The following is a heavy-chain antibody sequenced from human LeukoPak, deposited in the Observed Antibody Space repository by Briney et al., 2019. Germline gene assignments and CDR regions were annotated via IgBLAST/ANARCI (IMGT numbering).Heavy chain of an antibody. Sequence: PSSPRYLPCSASDGPFSAYYWPWIPKPPGKGPKWTAEITHCGRTNYNPSLKSRVTISVDTSKNQFSLKLSPVTAADTAVYYCARAGPKPSRGVITSYYYHYGMDVWGKGTTVTVSS. CDR2: ITHCGRT. J-gene: IGHJ6*04. CDR1: DGPFSAYY. V-gene: IGHV4-34*01. D-gene: IGHD3-10*01. CDR3: ARAGPKPSRGVITSYYYHYGMDV.